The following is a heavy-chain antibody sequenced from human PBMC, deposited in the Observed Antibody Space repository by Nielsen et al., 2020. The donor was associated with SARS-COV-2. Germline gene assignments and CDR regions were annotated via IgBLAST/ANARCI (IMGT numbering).Heavy chain of an antibody. CDR3: ARHLVEKATVTPFDP. D-gene: IGHD3-16*01. V-gene: IGHV5-51*01. J-gene: IGHJ5*02. Sequence: GESLKISCKDSGHSFTSYWIGWVRQMPGKGLEWMGIIYPDDSDTRYSPSFQGQVTISVDKSINTAYLQWSSLKASDTAIYYCARHLVEKATVTPFDPWGQGTLVTVSS. CDR1: GHSFTSYW. CDR2: IYPDDSDT.